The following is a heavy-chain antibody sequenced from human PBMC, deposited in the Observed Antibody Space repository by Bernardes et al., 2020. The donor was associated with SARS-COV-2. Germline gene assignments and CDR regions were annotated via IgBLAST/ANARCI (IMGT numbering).Heavy chain of an antibody. V-gene: IGHV3-74*01. D-gene: IGHD3-10*01. J-gene: IGHJ6*02. Sequence: GGSLRLSCAASGFTSISHWMHWVRQAPGKGLVWVSRINSDGRSISYADSVKGRFTISRDDAKNTRHLQMNSLTAEDTAEYYCARDLNYFGSGNQPRLVSYGMVVWCQGTMVTVSS. CDR1: GFTSISHW. CDR3: ARDLNYFGSGNQPRLVSYGMVV. CDR2: INSDGRSI.